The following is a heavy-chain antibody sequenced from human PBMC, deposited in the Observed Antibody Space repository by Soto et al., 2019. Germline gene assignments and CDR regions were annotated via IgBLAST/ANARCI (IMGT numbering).Heavy chain of an antibody. CDR2: IRSKANSYAT. J-gene: IGHJ6*01. V-gene: IGHV3-73*01. CDR1: GFTFSGSA. CDR3: TRYCSSTSCPDYYYYYGMDV. D-gene: IGHD2-2*01. Sequence: PGESLKISCAASGFTFSGSAMHWVRQASGKGLEWVGRIRSKANSYATAYAASVKGRFTISRDDSKNTAYLQMNSLKTEDTAVYYCTRYCSSTSCPDYYYYYGMDVWGQGTTVTVSS.